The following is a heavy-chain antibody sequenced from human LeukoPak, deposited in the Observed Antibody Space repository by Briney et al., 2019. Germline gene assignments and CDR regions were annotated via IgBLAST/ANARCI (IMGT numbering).Heavy chain of an antibody. CDR3: TRRSGGLPSDY. J-gene: IGHJ4*02. V-gene: IGHV1-2*02. CDR2: INPNSGGT. D-gene: IGHD3-10*01. Sequence: ASVKASCKASGYIFTGHYMHWVRQAPGQGLEWMGWINPNSGGTKYAQKFQGRVNMTRDTSISTTYMELRRLTSDDTAVYYCTRRSGGLPSDYWGQGTLVTVSS. CDR1: GYIFTGHY.